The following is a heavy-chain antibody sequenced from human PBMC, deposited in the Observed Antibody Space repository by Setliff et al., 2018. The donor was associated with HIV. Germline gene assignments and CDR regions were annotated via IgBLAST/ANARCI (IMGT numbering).Heavy chain of an antibody. Sequence: SETLSFTCTVSGGSISRYYWSWIRQPAGKGLEWIGRIYPSGNINYNPSLKSRLTMSIDTSKNQFSLKLSSVTATDTAVYYCARDAGPHYGSGPPLEYWGQGIQVTVS. J-gene: IGHJ4*02. CDR1: GGSISRYY. D-gene: IGHD3-10*01. CDR3: ARDAGPHYGSGPPLEY. V-gene: IGHV4-4*07. CDR2: IYPSGNI.